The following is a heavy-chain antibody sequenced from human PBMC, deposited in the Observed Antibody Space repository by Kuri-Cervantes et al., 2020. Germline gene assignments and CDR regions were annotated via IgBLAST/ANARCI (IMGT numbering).Heavy chain of an antibody. V-gene: IGHV3-30*03. J-gene: IGHJ6*02. CDR1: GFTFSSYS. CDR3: ARIRVRYYYGMDV. D-gene: IGHD2-21*01. Sequence: GESLKISCAASGFTFSSYSMNWVRQAPGKGLEWVAVISYDGSNKYYADSVKGRFTISRDNAKNSRYLQMNSLRAEDTAVYYCARIRVRYYYGMDVWGQGTTVTVSS. CDR2: ISYDGSNK.